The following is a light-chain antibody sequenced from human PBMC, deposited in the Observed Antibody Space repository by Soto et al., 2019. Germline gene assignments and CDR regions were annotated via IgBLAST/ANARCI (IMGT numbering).Light chain of an antibody. CDR1: QTISTW. J-gene: IGKJ4*01. Sequence: DIQVTPSPPTLSASVGDRVTITCRASQTISTWLAWYQQKPGEAPKVLIYAASNLRSGVPSRFSGSGSGADFSLTISSLQPEDVATYYCKQSRSFPLTFGGGTKVDI. CDR3: KQSRSFPLT. CDR2: AAS. V-gene: IGKV1-12*01.